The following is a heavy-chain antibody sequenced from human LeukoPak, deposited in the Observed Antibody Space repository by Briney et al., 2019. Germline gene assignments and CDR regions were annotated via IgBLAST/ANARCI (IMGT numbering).Heavy chain of an antibody. CDR1: GGTFSSYA. Sequence: GASVKVSCKASGGTFSSYAISWVRQAPGQGLEWMGGIIPIFGTANYAQRFQGRVTITADESTSTAYMELSSLRSEDTAVYYCARDRGTTGTTEGSDAFDIWGQGTMVTVSS. D-gene: IGHD1-1*01. J-gene: IGHJ3*02. CDR2: IIPIFGTA. CDR3: ARDRGTTGTTEGSDAFDI. V-gene: IGHV1-69*13.